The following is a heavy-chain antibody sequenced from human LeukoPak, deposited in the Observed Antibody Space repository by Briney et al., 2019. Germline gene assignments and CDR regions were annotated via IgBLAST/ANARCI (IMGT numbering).Heavy chain of an antibody. V-gene: IGHV3-48*04. CDR1: GFTFSSYS. D-gene: IGHD3-3*01. Sequence: PGGSPRLSCAASGFTFSSYSMNWVRQAPGKGLEWVSYISSSSSTIYYADSVKGRFTISRDNAKNSLYLQMNSLRAEDTAVYYCARGGSGYYNYYYYMDVWGKGTTVTVSS. CDR3: ARGGSGYYNYYYYMDV. CDR2: ISSSSSTI. J-gene: IGHJ6*03.